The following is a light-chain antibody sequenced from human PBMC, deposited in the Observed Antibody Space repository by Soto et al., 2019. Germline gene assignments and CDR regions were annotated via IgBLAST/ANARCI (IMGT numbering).Light chain of an antibody. Sequence: DILMTQSPLSLPVTPGEAASIPCRSSQSLLHSNGYNYLDWYLQKPGQSPQLMIYLGSDRFSGVPDRFSGSGAGTDFTLTISRVEAEDFGVYYCMQATQSPWTFGQGTKVDIK. CDR1: QSLLHSNGYNY. J-gene: IGKJ1*01. CDR3: MQATQSPWT. V-gene: IGKV2-28*01. CDR2: LGS.